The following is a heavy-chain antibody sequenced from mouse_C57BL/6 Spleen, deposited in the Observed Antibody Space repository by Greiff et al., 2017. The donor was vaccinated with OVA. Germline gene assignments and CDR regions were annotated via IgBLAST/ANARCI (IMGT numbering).Heavy chain of an antibody. V-gene: IGHV1-26*01. CDR3: ARSGLGEDDY. J-gene: IGHJ2*01. Sequence: VQLQQSGPELVKPGASVKISCKASGYTFTDYYMNWVKQSHGKSLEWIGDINPNNGGTSYNQKFKGKATLTVDKSSSTAYMELRSLTSEDSAVYYCARSGLGEDDYWGQGTTLTVSS. CDR2: INPNNGGT. CDR1: GYTFTDYY. D-gene: IGHD3-3*01.